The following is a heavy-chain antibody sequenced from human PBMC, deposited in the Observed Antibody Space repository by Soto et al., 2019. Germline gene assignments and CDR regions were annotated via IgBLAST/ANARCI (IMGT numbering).Heavy chain of an antibody. CDR1: GFTFNTYG. V-gene: IGHV3-30*18. Sequence: GGSLRLSCAASGFTFNTYGMYWVRQAPGKGLEWVAAISYDGSNKYHADSVKGRFTISRDNSKNTLYLQMNSLRVEDTAVYYCAKDPVRYNYGACDYWGQGDLVTVSS. J-gene: IGHJ4*02. CDR3: AKDPVRYNYGACDY. D-gene: IGHD5-18*01. CDR2: ISYDGSNK.